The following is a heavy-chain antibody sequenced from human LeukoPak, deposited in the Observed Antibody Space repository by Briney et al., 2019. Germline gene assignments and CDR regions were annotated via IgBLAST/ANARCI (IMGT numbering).Heavy chain of an antibody. V-gene: IGHV3-74*01. J-gene: IGHJ4*02. Sequence: GGSLRLSCAASGFTFSSYSMHWVRQAPGKGLVWVSRINSDGSSTSYADSVKGRFTISRDNAKNTLYLQMNSLRAEDTAVYYCAREAAMVPYYFDYWGQGTLVTVSS. D-gene: IGHD5-18*01. CDR2: INSDGSST. CDR1: GFTFSSYS. CDR3: AREAAMVPYYFDY.